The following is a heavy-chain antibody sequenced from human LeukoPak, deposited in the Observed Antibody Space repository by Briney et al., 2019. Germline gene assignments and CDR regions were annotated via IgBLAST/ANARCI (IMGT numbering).Heavy chain of an antibody. V-gene: IGHV3-74*01. D-gene: IGHD1-26*01. CDR3: ARGGSPPEALGDVFGI. CDR1: GFTISSYW. Sequence: GGSLRLSCAASGFTISSYWIHWVRRVPGKGLVWVSRINNDGSSTIYADSVKGRFTISRDNAKNTLYLQMNSLRAEDTAVYYCARGGSPPEALGDVFGIWGQGTMVTVSS. J-gene: IGHJ3*02. CDR2: INNDGSST.